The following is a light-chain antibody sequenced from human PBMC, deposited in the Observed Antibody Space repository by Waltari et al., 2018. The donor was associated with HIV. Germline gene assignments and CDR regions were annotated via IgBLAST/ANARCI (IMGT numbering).Light chain of an antibody. V-gene: IGLV1-47*01. CDR2: SNN. J-gene: IGLJ2*01. CDR1: GSNVGVNF. Sequence: QSVLTQAPSASGTPGQRVTLSCSGTGSNVGVNFVSWYQQLPGMAPKLLIYSNNERPYRVPDRFSGSKSGTSASLAISGLRSEDEAVYFCAAWDDSVSGWAFGEGTKVTVL. CDR3: AAWDDSVSGWA.